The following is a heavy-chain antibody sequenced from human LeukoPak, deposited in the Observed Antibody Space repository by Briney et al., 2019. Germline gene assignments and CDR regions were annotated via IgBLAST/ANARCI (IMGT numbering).Heavy chain of an antibody. D-gene: IGHD3-10*01. V-gene: IGHV5-51*01. CDR2: IFPCGSDN. CDR3: ARLASYYAYGGYDPFDY. Sequence: GESLKISCKVSGYSFSNYWLGWVRQMPGKGLGGMAVIFPCGSDNRYNPTFKGQVTIATDKSISTAYLQWSSLKASDTAMYYCARLASYYAYGGYDPFDYWGQGTLVTVSS. CDR1: GYSFSNYW. J-gene: IGHJ4*02.